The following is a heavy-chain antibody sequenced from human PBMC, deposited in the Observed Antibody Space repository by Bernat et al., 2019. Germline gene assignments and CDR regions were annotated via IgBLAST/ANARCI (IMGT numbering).Heavy chain of an antibody. J-gene: IGHJ5*02. CDR2: INHSGST. CDR1: GGSFSGYY. V-gene: IGHV4-34*01. CDR3: AREGYCSGGSCYSWHNWFDP. Sequence: VQLQQWGAGLLKPSETLSLTCAVYGGSFSGYYWSWIRQPPGKGLEWIGEINHSGSTNYNPSLKSRVTISVDTSKNQFSPKLSSVTAADTAVYYCAREGYCSGGSCYSWHNWFDPWGQGTLVTVSS. D-gene: IGHD2-15*01.